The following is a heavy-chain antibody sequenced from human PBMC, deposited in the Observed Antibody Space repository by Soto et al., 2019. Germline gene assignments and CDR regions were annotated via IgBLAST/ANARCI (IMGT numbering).Heavy chain of an antibody. CDR3: ARXGYCSSTSCYGAYGMDV. V-gene: IGHV4-59*01. CDR2: IYYSGST. D-gene: IGHD2-2*01. CDR1: GGSISSYY. Sequence: SETLSLTCTVSGGSISSYYWSWIRQPPGKGLEWIGYIYYSGSTNHNPSLKSRVTISVDTSKNQFSLKLSSVTAADTAVYYCARXGYCSSTSCYGAYGMDVWGQGTTVTVSS. J-gene: IGHJ6*02.